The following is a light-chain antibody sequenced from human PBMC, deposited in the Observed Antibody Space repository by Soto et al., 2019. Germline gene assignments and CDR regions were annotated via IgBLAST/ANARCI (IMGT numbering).Light chain of an antibody. V-gene: IGKV1-27*01. J-gene: IGKJ2*01. Sequence: DIQMTQSPSSLSASVGDRVTITCRASQDISNYLAWYQQKLGRVPKLLIYAAYTLQSGVPSRFSGSGSGTDFTLTISGLQPEDVATYYCQRYKSAPPTFGQGTKLEIK. CDR2: AAY. CDR1: QDISNY. CDR3: QRYKSAPPT.